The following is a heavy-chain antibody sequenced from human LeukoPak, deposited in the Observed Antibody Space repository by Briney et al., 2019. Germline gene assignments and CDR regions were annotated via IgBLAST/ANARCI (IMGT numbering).Heavy chain of an antibody. CDR2: INPNSGDA. CDR3: ARDGTTVVGATIPFDY. CDR1: GYTFTDYY. Sequence: ASVKVSFKASGYTFTDYYMHWVRQAPGLGLEWMGWINPNSGDANYAQNFLGRVTMTTDTSINTAYMDLSSLRSDDTAIYFCARDGTTVVGATIPFDYWGQGTLVTVSS. D-gene: IGHD1-26*01. V-gene: IGHV1-2*02. J-gene: IGHJ4*02.